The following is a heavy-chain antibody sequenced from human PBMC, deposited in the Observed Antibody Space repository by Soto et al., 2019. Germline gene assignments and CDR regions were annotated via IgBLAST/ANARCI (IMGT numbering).Heavy chain of an antibody. J-gene: IGHJ5*02. CDR3: ARSVFP. CDR2: IYYSGST. CDR1: GGSISSCGYY. Sequence: QVQLQQSGPGLVKPSQTLSLTCSVSGGSISSCGYYWTWIRQHPGKGLEWIGYIYYSGSTYYNPALTSRVTISVDTSKNQSSLQLSSVTAADTAVYYCARSVFPWGQGTLVTVSS. V-gene: IGHV4-31*03.